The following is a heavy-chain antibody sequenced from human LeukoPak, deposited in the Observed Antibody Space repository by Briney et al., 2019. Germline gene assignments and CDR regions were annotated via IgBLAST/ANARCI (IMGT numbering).Heavy chain of an antibody. CDR3: ARRGVRDLRL. D-gene: IGHD3-10*01. CDR1: GGSFSGYY. CDR2: INHSGST. Sequence: ASETLSLTCAVYGGSFSGYYWSWIRQPPGKGLEWIGEINHSGSTNYNPSFKSRVTISVDTSKNQFSLKLSSVTAADTAVYYCARRGVRDLRLWGQGTLVTVSS. V-gene: IGHV4-34*01. J-gene: IGHJ4*02.